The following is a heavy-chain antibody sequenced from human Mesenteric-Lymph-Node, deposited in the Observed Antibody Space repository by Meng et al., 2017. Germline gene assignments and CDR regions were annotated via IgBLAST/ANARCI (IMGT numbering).Heavy chain of an antibody. V-gene: IGHV1-18*01. Sequence: ASVKVSCKASGYTFTRDGISWVRQAPGQGLEWMGWISAYNGNTNYAQKLQGRVTMTTDTSTSTAYMELRSLRSDDTAVYYCARDQRIYCSGGSCYSGDYWGQGTLVTVSS. CDR2: ISAYNGNT. D-gene: IGHD2-15*01. CDR3: ARDQRIYCSGGSCYSGDY. J-gene: IGHJ4*02. CDR1: GYTFTRDG.